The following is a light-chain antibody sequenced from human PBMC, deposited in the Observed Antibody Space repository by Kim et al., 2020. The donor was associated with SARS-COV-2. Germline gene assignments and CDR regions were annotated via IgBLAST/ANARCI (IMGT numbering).Light chain of an antibody. Sequence: DIQMTQSPSTLSASVGDRVTITCRASQSISKWLAWFQQKAGKAPKLLIYTASTLESGVPLRFSGSGSGTEFTLTISSLQPDDFATYYCQQYDSLWTFGQGTKVDIK. V-gene: IGKV1-5*03. CDR3: QQYDSLWT. J-gene: IGKJ1*01. CDR2: TAS. CDR1: QSISKW.